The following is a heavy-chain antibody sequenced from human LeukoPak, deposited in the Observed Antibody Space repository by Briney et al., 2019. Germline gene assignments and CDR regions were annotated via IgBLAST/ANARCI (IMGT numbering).Heavy chain of an antibody. J-gene: IGHJ4*02. CDR3: ARHREEMATIGAFDY. Sequence: GGSLTLSCSVSGFTGSSNYMSWLRHAPGKGLEWVSVIYSGGSTSYADPVKGRFTISRDSSRKTLYLQMNSLRAEDTAVYYCARHREEMATIGAFDYWGQGTLVTVSS. CDR1: GFTGSSNY. D-gene: IGHD5-24*01. V-gene: IGHV3-53*01. CDR2: IYSGGST.